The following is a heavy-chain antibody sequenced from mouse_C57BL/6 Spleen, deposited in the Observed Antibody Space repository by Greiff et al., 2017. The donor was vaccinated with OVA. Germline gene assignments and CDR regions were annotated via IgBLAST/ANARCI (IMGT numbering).Heavy chain of an antibody. D-gene: IGHD1-1*01. CDR2: IYPGDGDT. CDR1: GYAFSSYW. J-gene: IGHJ2*01. V-gene: IGHV1-80*01. CDR3: ARWSTTVVAGDYFDY. Sequence: VKLQESGAELVKPGASVKISCKASGYAFSSYWMNWVKQRPGQGLEWIGQIYPGDGDTNYNGKFKGKATLTADKSSSTAYMQLSSLTSEDSAVYFGARWSTTVVAGDYFDYWGQGTTLTVSS.